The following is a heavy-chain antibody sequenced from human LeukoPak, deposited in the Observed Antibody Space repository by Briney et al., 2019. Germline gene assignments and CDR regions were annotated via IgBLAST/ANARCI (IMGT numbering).Heavy chain of an antibody. CDR1: GGSVSSGSYY. J-gene: IGHJ4*02. Sequence: MSSETLSLTCTVSGGSVSSGSYYWSWIRQPPGKGLEWIGYIYYSGSTNYNPSLKSRVTISVDTSKNQFSLKLSSVTAADTAVYYCARDWGSWYFDYWGQGTLVTVSS. D-gene: IGHD6-13*01. CDR3: ARDWGSWYFDY. V-gene: IGHV4-61*01. CDR2: IYYSGST.